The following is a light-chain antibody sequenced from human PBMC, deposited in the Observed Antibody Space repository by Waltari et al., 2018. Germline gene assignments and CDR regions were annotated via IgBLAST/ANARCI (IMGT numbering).Light chain of an antibody. CDR2: WAS. Sequence: DIVMTQSPDSLAVSLGEWATINCTSSQSVLYNSIHKTYVAWYQHKPVQSPKLLIYWASTRDSGVPDRFSGSGSGTDFTLTISSLQAEDVAVYYCQQYYTIPPTFGQGTKVEIK. CDR3: QQYYTIPPT. CDR1: QSVLYNSIHKTY. J-gene: IGKJ1*01. V-gene: IGKV4-1*01.